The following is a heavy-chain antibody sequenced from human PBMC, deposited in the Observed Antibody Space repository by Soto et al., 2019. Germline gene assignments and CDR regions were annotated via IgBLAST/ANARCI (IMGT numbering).Heavy chain of an antibody. V-gene: IGHV1-45*02. CDR2: ITPFNGNT. CDR3: ATRNYAHAFDI. CDR1: GYTFTYRY. J-gene: IGHJ3*02. D-gene: IGHD1-7*01. Sequence: SVKVSCKASGYTFTYRYLHWVRQAPGQALEWMGWITPFNGNTNYAQKFQDRVTITRDRSMSTAYMELSSLRSEDTAMYYCATRNYAHAFDIWGQGTMVTVSS.